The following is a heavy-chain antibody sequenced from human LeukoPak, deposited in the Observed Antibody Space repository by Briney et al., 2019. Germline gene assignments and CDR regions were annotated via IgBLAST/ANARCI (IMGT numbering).Heavy chain of an antibody. CDR2: LSRSNKYI. CDR3: ARDSRGSGWTQCFDY. CDR1: SFSCYSYN. J-gene: IGHJ4*02. Sequence: TRYAAGSSFSCYSYNMERVAQAPGLGWVGVISLSRSNKYIAQKVPGRGRFTIYRYNTKNSMYLQMNMLRADDTAVYYWARDSRGSGWTQCFDYWGQGNLVTVSS. V-gene: IGHV3-21*01. D-gene: IGHD6-19*01.